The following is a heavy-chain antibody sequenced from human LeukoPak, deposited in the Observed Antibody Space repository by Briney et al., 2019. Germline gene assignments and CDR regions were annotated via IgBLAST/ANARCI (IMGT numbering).Heavy chain of an antibody. D-gene: IGHD3-10*01. CDR2: INPNSGGT. J-gene: IGHJ6*03. V-gene: IGHV1-2*02. CDR3: ARDSSFRGSTNYYMDV. CDR1: GYTFTGYY. Sequence: ASVKVSCKASGYTFTGYYMHRVRQAPGQGLEWMGWINPNSGGTNYAQKFQGRVTMTRDTSISTAYMELSRLRSDDTAVYYCARDSSFRGSTNYYMDVWGKGTTVTVSS.